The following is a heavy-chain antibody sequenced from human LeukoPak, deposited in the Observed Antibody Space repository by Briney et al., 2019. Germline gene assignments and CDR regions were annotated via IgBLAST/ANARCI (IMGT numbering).Heavy chain of an antibody. CDR3: ARRSGSSWYHDY. CDR1: GGSISSYY. Sequence: SETLSLTCTVSGGSISSYYWSWIRQPAGKGLEWIGRIYTSGSTNYNPSLKSLVTMSVDTSKNQFSLKLNSVTAADTAVYYCARRSGSSWYHDYWGQGTLVTVSS. D-gene: IGHD6-13*01. CDR2: IYTSGST. V-gene: IGHV4-4*07. J-gene: IGHJ4*02.